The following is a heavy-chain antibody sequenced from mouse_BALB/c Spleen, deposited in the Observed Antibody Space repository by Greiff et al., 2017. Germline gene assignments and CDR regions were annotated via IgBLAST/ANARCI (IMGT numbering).Heavy chain of an antibody. J-gene: IGHJ3*01. CDR3: ARTEYGNWFAY. CDR1: GYTFTSYC. CDR2: IDPSDGYT. Sequence: QVQLQQPGAELVKPGASVKLSCKASGYTFTSYCMHWVKQRPGQGLEWIGEIDPSDGYTNYNQKFKGKATLTVDKSSSTAYMQLSSLTSEDSAVYYCARTEYGNWFAYWGQGTLVTVSA. D-gene: IGHD2-10*02. V-gene: IGHV1-69*02.